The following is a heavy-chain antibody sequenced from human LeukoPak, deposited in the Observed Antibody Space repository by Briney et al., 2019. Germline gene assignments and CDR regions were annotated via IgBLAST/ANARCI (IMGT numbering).Heavy chain of an antibody. CDR3: ASTTVTTDYYFDY. CDR1: GYTFTGYY. Sequence: PGASVKVSCKASGYTFTGYYMHWVRQAPGQGLEWMGWINPNSGGTNYAQKFQGRVTMTRDTSISTAYMELSRLRSDDTAVYYCASTTVTTDYYFDYWGQGTLVTVSS. CDR2: INPNSGGT. V-gene: IGHV1-2*02. D-gene: IGHD4-11*01. J-gene: IGHJ4*02.